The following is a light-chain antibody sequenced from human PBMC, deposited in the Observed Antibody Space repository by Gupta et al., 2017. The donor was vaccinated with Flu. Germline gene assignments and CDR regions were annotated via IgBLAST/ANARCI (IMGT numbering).Light chain of an antibody. CDR3: QQRRSWPRT. CDR1: QSVDTN. CDR2: DAS. J-gene: IGKJ2*02. Sequence: PATLSLSPGERATLSCRASQSVDTNLAWYQQKPGQAPRLLVYDASNRATDIPVRFTGSGSGTDFTLTISSLEPEDFAIYFCQQRRSWPRTFGQGTKLEI. V-gene: IGKV3-11*01.